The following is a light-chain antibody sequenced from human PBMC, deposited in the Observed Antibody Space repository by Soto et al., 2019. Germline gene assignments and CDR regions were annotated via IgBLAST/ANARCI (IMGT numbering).Light chain of an antibody. CDR1: GSNIGAGSD. V-gene: IGLV1-40*01. CDR2: GNT. CDR3: QTYDSSLSCLSV. Sequence: QSALAQPPSISGAPGQRVSISCTGSGSNIGAGSDVHWYHQLPGTAPKLLIYGNTNRPSGVPDRFSGSKSGTSASLAIAGLQTEDEGDYYCQTYDSSLSCLSVFGTGTKVTVL. J-gene: IGLJ1*01.